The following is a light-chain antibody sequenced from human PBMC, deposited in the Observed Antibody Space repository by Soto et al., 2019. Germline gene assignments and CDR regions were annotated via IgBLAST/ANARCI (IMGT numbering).Light chain of an antibody. V-gene: IGKV1-33*01. Sequence: DIQMTQSPSYLPASVGDRVTITCQASQDISNYLNWYQQKPGKAPKILIYDASVLEAGVPSRFSGGGSGTHFTLTISSLQAEDVATYYCQQFDNLPLTFGGGTKVEIK. CDR1: QDISNY. CDR3: QQFDNLPLT. J-gene: IGKJ4*01. CDR2: DAS.